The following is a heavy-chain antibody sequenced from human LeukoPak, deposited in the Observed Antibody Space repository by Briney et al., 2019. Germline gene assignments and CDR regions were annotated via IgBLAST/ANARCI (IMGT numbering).Heavy chain of an antibody. D-gene: IGHD4-17*01. Sequence: SETLSLTCAVYGGSFSGYYWTWIRQPPGKGLEWIGEINHSGSANYSPSLSSRVTISLDMSENQFSLKLTSVTAADTAVYYCARGQGTVTTHWGQGTLVTVSS. J-gene: IGHJ4*02. V-gene: IGHV4-34*01. CDR1: GGSFSGYY. CDR3: ARGQGTVTTH. CDR2: INHSGSA.